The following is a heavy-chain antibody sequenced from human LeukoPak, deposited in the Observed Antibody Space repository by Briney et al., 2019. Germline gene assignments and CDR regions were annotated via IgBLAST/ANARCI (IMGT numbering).Heavy chain of an antibody. V-gene: IGHV1-24*01. CDR3: ATRTPYYDFWSGNIFLAY. CDR1: GYTLTELS. Sequence: EASVKVSCKVSGYTLTELSMHWVRQAPGKGLEWMGGFDPEDGETIYAQKFQGRVTMTEDTSTDTAYMELSGLRSEDTAVYYCATRTPYYDFWSGNIFLAYWGQGTLVTVSS. D-gene: IGHD3-3*01. J-gene: IGHJ4*02. CDR2: FDPEDGET.